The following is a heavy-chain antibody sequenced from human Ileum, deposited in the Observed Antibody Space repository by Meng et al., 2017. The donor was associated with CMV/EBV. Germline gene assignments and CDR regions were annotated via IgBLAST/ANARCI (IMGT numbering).Heavy chain of an antibody. CDR1: GDSISIGHYY. Sequence: QSQESAPEVVNPSHTLSHSCTVAGDSISIGHYYWSWIRQTPGKGLGWIGHNHDSGSTYYNPSLQSRVTISVDTSKNQFSLKLSSVTAADTAVYYCARVWGIAVRPLDYWGQGTLVTVSS. CDR2: NHDSGST. V-gene: IGHV4-30-4*01. D-gene: IGHD6-6*01. CDR3: ARVWGIAVRPLDY. J-gene: IGHJ4*02.